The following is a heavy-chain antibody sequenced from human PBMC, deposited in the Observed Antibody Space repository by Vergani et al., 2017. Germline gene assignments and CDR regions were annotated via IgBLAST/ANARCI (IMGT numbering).Heavy chain of an antibody. CDR1: GGTFSSYA. D-gene: IGHD3-3*01. J-gene: IGHJ6*03. CDR3: ARAGGEITINNYYYYMDV. Sequence: QVQLVQSGAEVKKPGSSVKVSCKASGGTFSSYAISWVRQAPGQGLEWMGGIIPIFGTANYAQKFQGRVTITADESTSTAYMELSSLRSEDTAVYYCARAGGEITINNYYYYMDVWGKGTTVTVSS. CDR2: IIPIFGTA. V-gene: IGHV1-69*01.